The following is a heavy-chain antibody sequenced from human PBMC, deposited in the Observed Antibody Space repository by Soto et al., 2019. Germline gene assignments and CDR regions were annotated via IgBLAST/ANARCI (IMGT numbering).Heavy chain of an antibody. CDR1: GYTFTGYY. J-gene: IGHJ6*02. D-gene: IGHD5-12*01. V-gene: IGHV1-2*04. CDR2: INPNSGDT. CDR3: ATSGSVYYSMDV. Sequence: ASVKVSCKASGYTFTGYYMHWVRQAPGQGLEWLGWINPNSGDTNYAQKFQGWVTMTRDTSISTGYMELSRLRSDDTAVYYCATSGSVYYSMDVWGQGTTVTVSS.